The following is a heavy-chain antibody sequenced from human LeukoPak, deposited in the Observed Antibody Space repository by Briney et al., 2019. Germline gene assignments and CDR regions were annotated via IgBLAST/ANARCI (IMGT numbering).Heavy chain of an antibody. Sequence: AGGSLRLSCAVSGFTFSSYRMSWVRQAPGKGLGWVSSISTSSSSKYYADSVKGRFTVSRDNAKNTLYLQMNSLRAEDTAVYYCARAGAFLGYCSGGSCQPVWAFDIWGQGTMVTVSS. V-gene: IGHV3-21*01. J-gene: IGHJ3*02. CDR3: ARAGAFLGYCSGGSCQPVWAFDI. D-gene: IGHD2-15*01. CDR2: ISTSSSSK. CDR1: GFTFSSYR.